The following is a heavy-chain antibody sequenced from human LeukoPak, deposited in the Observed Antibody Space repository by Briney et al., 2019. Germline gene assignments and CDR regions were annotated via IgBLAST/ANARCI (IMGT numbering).Heavy chain of an antibody. CDR3: VRGNSGSRTTPFDY. J-gene: IGHJ4*02. Sequence: GGSLRLSCAASGFTFSSYAMHWVRQAPGKGLEWVAVISYDGSNKYYADSVKGRFTISRDNAKNTLFLRMTSLRAEDTAVYYCVRGNSGSRTTPFDYWGQGTLVTVSS. V-gene: IGHV3-30*04. CDR1: GFTFSSYA. CDR2: ISYDGSNK. D-gene: IGHD6-19*01.